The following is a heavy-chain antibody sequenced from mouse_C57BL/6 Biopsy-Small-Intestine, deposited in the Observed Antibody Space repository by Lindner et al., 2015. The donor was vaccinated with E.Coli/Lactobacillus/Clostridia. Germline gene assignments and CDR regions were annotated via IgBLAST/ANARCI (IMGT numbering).Heavy chain of an antibody. CDR2: IYPRSGNT. D-gene: IGHD3-2*02. Sequence: VQLQESGAELARPGASVKLSCKASGYTFTGYGISWVKQGIGQGLEWIGEIYPRSGNTYYNEKFKGKATLTADKSSSTAYMELRSLTSEDSAVYFCARRGISGYVYFDYWGQGTTLTVSS. CDR3: ARRGISGYVYFDY. V-gene: IGHV1-81*01. J-gene: IGHJ2*01. CDR1: GYTFTGYG.